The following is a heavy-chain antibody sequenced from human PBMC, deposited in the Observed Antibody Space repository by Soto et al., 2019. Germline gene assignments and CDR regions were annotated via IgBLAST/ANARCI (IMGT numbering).Heavy chain of an antibody. CDR3: TRLRYSNYYGMDV. J-gene: IGHJ6*02. D-gene: IGHD4-4*01. Sequence: EVQLVESGGGLVQPGGSLKLSCAASGFTFSGSAMHWVRQASGKGLEWVGRIRSKANSYATAYAASVKGRFTISRDDSKNMAYLQMNSLKTEDTAVYYCTRLRYSNYYGMDVWGQGTTVTVSS. CDR1: GFTFSGSA. V-gene: IGHV3-73*02. CDR2: IRSKANSYAT.